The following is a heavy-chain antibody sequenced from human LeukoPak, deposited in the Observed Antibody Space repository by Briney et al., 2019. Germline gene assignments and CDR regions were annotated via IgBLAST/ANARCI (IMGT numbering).Heavy chain of an antibody. CDR1: GXSITNYY. D-gene: IGHD6-13*01. J-gene: IGHJ4*02. Sequence: SETLSLTCTVSGXSITNYYWSWIRQPPGKGLEWIGYIYYSGSASYNPSLKSRVTISVDTSKNQFSLKLSSVTAADTAVYYCARHWETSSWYVDYWGQGTLVTVSS. CDR2: IYYSGSA. V-gene: IGHV4-59*08. CDR3: ARHWETSSWYVDY.